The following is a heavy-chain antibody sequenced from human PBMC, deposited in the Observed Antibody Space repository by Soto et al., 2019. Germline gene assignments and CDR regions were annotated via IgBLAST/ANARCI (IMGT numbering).Heavy chain of an antibody. Sequence: SETLSLTCAVSGGYISGGYYSWSWIRQPPGKGLEWIGFIYNSGSTYYNSSLKSRVTISVDRSKNHFFLNLTSVTAADTAVYYCARGRYCLTGRCFPNWFDSWGQGALVTVSS. J-gene: IGHJ5*01. V-gene: IGHV4-30-2*01. CDR3: ARGRYCLTGRCFPNWFDS. D-gene: IGHD7-27*01. CDR1: GGYISGGYYS. CDR2: IYNSGST.